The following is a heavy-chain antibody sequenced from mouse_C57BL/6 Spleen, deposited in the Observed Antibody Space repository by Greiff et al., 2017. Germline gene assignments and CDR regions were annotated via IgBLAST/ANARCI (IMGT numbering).Heavy chain of an antibody. V-gene: IGHV5S21*01. CDR2: ISSGGDYI. J-gene: IGHJ3*01. Sequence: EVKLQESGEGLVKPGGSLKLSCAASGFTFSSYAMSWVRQTPEQRLEWVAYISSGGDYIYYADTVKGRFTISRDNARNTLYLQMSSLKSEYTAMYYCARDGGTTTWFAYWGQGTLVTVSA. CDR3: ARDGGTTTWFAY. CDR1: GFTFSSYA. D-gene: IGHD1-1*01.